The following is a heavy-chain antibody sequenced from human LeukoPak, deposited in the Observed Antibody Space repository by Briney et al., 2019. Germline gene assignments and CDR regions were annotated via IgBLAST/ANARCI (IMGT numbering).Heavy chain of an antibody. CDR2: IYYSGST. Sequence: KPSETLSLTCTVSGASITSYYWSWIRQLPGKGLEWIGYIYYSGSTNYNPSLKSRVTISVDTSKNQFSLKLSSVSAADTAVYYCARHGAAAAGDYFSYYLDVWGKGTTVTVSS. CDR1: GASITSYY. V-gene: IGHV4-59*08. D-gene: IGHD6-13*01. CDR3: ARHGAAAAGDYFSYYLDV. J-gene: IGHJ6*03.